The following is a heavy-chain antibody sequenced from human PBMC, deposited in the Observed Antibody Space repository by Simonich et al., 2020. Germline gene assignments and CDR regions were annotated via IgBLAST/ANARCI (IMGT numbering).Heavy chain of an antibody. CDR2: NNHSGST. CDR3: ARGKGWKNAFDI. J-gene: IGHJ3*02. V-gene: IGHV4-34*01. CDR1: GGSFSGYY. D-gene: IGHD1-1*01. Sequence: QVQLQQWGAGLLKPSETLSLTCAVYGGSFSGYYWSGIRQPPGKGLEWIGENNHSGSTNYNPSRKIRVTISVDTSKNQFSLKLSSVTAADTAVYYCARGKGWKNAFDIWGQGTMVTVSS.